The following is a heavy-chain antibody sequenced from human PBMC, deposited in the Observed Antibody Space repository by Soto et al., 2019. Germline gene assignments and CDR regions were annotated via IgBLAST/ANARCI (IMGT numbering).Heavy chain of an antibody. Sequence: PSETLSLTCTVSGGSISSSSYYWGWIRQPPGKGLEWIGSIYYSGSTYYNPSLKSRVTISVDTSKNQFSLKLSSVTAADTAVYYCARHRSPYSSSWYRLVYNWFDPWGQGTLVTVSS. J-gene: IGHJ5*02. CDR3: ARHRSPYSSSWYRLVYNWFDP. CDR1: GGSISSSSYY. V-gene: IGHV4-39*01. CDR2: IYYSGST. D-gene: IGHD6-13*01.